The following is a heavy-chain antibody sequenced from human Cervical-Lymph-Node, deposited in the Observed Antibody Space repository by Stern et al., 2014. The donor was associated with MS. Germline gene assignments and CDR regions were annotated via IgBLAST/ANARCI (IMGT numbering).Heavy chain of an antibody. V-gene: IGHV1-69*01. D-gene: IGHD6-19*01. J-gene: IGHJ4*02. Sequence: QMQLVQSGAEVKKPGSSVKVSCKASGGIFSNHAISWVRQAPGQGLEWMGGILPLLGTPNYAQRFQGRVTITADESASTAYMEVSSLRFDDTAVYYCARGAMAGPGELNYWGQGTLVTVFS. CDR1: GGIFSNHA. CDR3: ARGAMAGPGELNY. CDR2: ILPLLGTP.